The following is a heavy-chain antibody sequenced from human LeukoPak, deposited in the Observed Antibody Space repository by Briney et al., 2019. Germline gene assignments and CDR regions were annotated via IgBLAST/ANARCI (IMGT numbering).Heavy chain of an antibody. J-gene: IGHJ3*02. D-gene: IGHD3-10*01. Sequence: PSETLSLTCTVSGVSISSYYWSWIRQPPGKGLEWIGYIYYSGSTNYNPSLKSRVTISVDMSKNQFSLKLSSVTAADTAVYYRARDRNYGSGSYAFDIWGQGTMVTVSS. CDR3: ARDRNYGSGSYAFDI. CDR2: IYYSGST. CDR1: GVSISSYY. V-gene: IGHV4-59*01.